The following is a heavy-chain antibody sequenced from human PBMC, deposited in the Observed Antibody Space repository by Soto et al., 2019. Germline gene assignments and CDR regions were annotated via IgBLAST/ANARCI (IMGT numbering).Heavy chain of an antibody. V-gene: IGHV4-34*01. CDR2: INHSGST. CDR3: ATGRRAIQLWPYYYYGMDV. D-gene: IGHD5-18*01. J-gene: IGHJ6*02. CDR1: GRSFSVYY. Sequence: SETLPVSCESYGRSFSVYYWRWIRQPPGKGLEWIGEINHSGSTNYNPSLKSRVTISVDTSKNQFSLKLSSVTAADTAVYYCATGRRAIQLWPYYYYGMDVWGQGTTVT.